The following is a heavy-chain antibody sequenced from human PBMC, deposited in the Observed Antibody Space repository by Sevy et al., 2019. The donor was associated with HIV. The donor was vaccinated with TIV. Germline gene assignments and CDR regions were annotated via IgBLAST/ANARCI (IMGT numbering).Heavy chain of an antibody. CDR3: ARAPENYCSGGICYHH. J-gene: IGHJ5*02. CDR2: ISSSSSYM. CDR1: GFTFSSYS. Sequence: GGSLRLSCAASGFTFSSYSMNWVRQAPGKGLEWVSSISSSSSYMSYADSVKGRFTISRDNAKNSLYLQMNSLRAEDTAVYYCARAPENYCSGGICYHHWGPGTLVTVSS. D-gene: IGHD2-15*01. V-gene: IGHV3-21*01.